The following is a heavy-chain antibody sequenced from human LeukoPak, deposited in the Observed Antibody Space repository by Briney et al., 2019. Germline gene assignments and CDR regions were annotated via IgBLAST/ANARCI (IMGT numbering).Heavy chain of an antibody. CDR2: IYPGDSDT. Sequence: GESLQISCQGSGSTFTSYWIGWVRQLPGKGLEWMGIIYPGDSDTRYRPSCQGQVTISADKSISTAYLQWSSLKASDTAMYYCASRGGSTYGFEDAFDIWGQGTMVTVSS. CDR1: GSTFTSYW. D-gene: IGHD5-12*01. CDR3: ASRGGSTYGFEDAFDI. J-gene: IGHJ3*02. V-gene: IGHV5-51*01.